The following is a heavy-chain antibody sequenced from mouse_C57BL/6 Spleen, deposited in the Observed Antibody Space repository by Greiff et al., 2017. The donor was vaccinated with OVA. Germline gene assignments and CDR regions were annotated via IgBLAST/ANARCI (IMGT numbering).Heavy chain of an antibody. CDR2: IDPSDSYT. CDR1: GYTFTSYW. Sequence: QVQLQQPGAELVMPGASVKLSCKASGYTFTSYWMHWVKQRPGQGLEWIGEIDPSDSYTNYNQKFKGKSTLTVDKSSSTAYMQLSSLTSEDSAVYYCARLGTTVVATPWFAYWGQGTLVTVSA. D-gene: IGHD1-1*01. V-gene: IGHV1-69*01. CDR3: ARLGTTVVATPWFAY. J-gene: IGHJ3*01.